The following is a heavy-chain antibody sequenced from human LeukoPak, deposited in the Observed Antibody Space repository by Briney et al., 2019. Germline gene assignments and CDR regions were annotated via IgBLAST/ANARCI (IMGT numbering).Heavy chain of an antibody. J-gene: IGHJ3*02. V-gene: IGHV4-31*03. CDR1: GGSISSGGYY. CDR3: ARGGLSGLYAFDI. Sequence: SETLSLTCTVSGGSISSGGYYWSWIRQHPGKGLEWIGYIYYSGSTYYNPSLKSRVTISVDTSKNQFSLKLSSVTAADTAVYYCARGGLSGLYAFDIWGQGTMVTVSS. CDR2: IYYSGST. D-gene: IGHD2-2*02.